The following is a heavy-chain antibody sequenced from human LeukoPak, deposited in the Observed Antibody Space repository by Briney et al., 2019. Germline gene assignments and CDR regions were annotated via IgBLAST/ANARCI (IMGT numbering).Heavy chain of an antibody. CDR1: GGSISSYY. D-gene: IGHD3-22*01. Sequence: SETLSLTCTVSGGSISSYYWSWIRQPPGKGLEWIGYIYYSGSTNYNPSLKSRVTISVDTSKNQFSLKLSSVTAADTAVYYCASWGYYDSSAFDYWGQGTLVTVSS. CDR2: IYYSGST. J-gene: IGHJ4*02. CDR3: ASWGYYDSSAFDY. V-gene: IGHV4-59*01.